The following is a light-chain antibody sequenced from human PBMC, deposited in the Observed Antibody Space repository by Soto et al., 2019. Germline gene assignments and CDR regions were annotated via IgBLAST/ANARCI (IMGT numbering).Light chain of an antibody. V-gene: IGKV3-11*01. Sequence: EIVLTQSPATLSLSPGERATLSCRASQSVSSYLAWYQQKPGQAPRLLIYDASNRATGIPARFSGSASGTDFTLTISSLEPEDCAVYYCQQLGTFGGGTKVEIK. J-gene: IGKJ4*01. CDR1: QSVSSY. CDR2: DAS. CDR3: QQLGT.